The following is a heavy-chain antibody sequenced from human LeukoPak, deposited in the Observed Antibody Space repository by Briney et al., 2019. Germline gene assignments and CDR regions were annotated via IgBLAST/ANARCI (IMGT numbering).Heavy chain of an antibody. V-gene: IGHV4-30-4*07. Sequence: KPSETLSLTCAVSGGSVSSGRYSWSWIRQPPGKGLEWIGYIYYSASRYYNPSLKSRVTISVDTSKNQFSLKLSSVTAADTAVYYCARVRPGSGSLYDYYYYMDVWGKGTTVTVSS. CDR3: ARVRPGSGSLYDYYYYMDV. CDR1: GGSVSSGRYS. CDR2: IYYSASR. J-gene: IGHJ6*03. D-gene: IGHD2-15*01.